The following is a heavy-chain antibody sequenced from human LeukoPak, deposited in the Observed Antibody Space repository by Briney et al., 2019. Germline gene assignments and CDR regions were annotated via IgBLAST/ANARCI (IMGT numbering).Heavy chain of an antibody. CDR2: ISAYNGNT. V-gene: IGHV1-18*01. CDR1: GYTFTSYG. Sequence: ASVKVSCKASGYTFTSYGISWVRQAPGQGLEWMGWISAYNGNTNYAQKLQGRVTMTTDTSTSTAYMELRSLRSDDTAVYYCARGVNNIVVVLAAGGLGFDPWGQGTLVTVSS. D-gene: IGHD2-2*01. CDR3: ARGVNNIVVVLAAGGLGFDP. J-gene: IGHJ5*02.